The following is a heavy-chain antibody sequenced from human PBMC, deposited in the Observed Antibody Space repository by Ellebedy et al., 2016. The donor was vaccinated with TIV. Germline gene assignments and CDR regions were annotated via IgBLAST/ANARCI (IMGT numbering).Heavy chain of an antibody. CDR1: GYTFTSYD. V-gene: IGHV1-8*01. D-gene: IGHD2-21*02. Sequence: AASVKVSCKASGYTFTSYDINWVRQATGPGLEWMGWMNPNSGNTGFARQFQGRVIMTRNTSISTAYMELSSLRSEDTAVYFCARGPLDYCGGDCYTNDAFDVWGQGTMVAVSS. CDR3: ARGPLDYCGGDCYTNDAFDV. CDR2: MNPNSGNT. J-gene: IGHJ3*01.